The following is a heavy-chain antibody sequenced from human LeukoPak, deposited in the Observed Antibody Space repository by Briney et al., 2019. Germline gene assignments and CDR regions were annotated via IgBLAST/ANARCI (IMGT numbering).Heavy chain of an antibody. J-gene: IGHJ4*02. Sequence: GGSLRLSCAASGFTFDDYAMHWVRHAPGKGLEWVSGISWNSGSIGYADSVKGRFTISRDNAKNSLYLQMNSLRAEDTALYYCAKDSASRYPYFDYWGQGTLVTVSS. D-gene: IGHD3-9*01. CDR2: ISWNSGSI. V-gene: IGHV3-9*01. CDR3: AKDSASRYPYFDY. CDR1: GFTFDDYA.